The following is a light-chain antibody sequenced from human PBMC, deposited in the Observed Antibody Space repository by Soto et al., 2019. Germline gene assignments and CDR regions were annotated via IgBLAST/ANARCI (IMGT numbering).Light chain of an antibody. CDR2: GAS. CDR1: QTVVTA. CDR3: LQQSYRPLI. Sequence: EIVLTPSPATLSLSPADITTLSCRASQTVVTALAWYQKKPGQAPRLLIYGASNRAAGIPARFSGSGSGTDFTLTISRRQPADFGIFYCLQQSYRPLIFGGGTKVEL. V-gene: IGKV3-11*01. J-gene: IGKJ4*01.